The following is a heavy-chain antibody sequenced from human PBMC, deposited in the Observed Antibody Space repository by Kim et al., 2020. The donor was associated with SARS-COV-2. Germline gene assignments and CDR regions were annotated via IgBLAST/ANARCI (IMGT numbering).Heavy chain of an antibody. J-gene: IGHJ4*02. CDR3: AALDSVRVPGGI. V-gene: IGHV3-48*03. Sequence: YVDAVKGRFTMARDNAKNSVYLQMNSLRTEDTATYYCAALDSVRVPGGIWGQGTVVTVSS. D-gene: IGHD3-10*01.